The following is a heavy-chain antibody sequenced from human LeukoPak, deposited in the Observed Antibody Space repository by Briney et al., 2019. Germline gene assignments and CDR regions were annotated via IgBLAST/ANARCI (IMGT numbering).Heavy chain of an antibody. D-gene: IGHD3-10*01. V-gene: IGHV3-23*01. J-gene: IGHJ6*03. CDR1: GFTFSSYE. CDR3: AKVGSDYDYYYYMDV. Sequence: GGSLRLSCAASGFTFSSYEMNWVRQAPGKGLEWVSAISGSGGSTYYADSVKGRFTISRDNSKNTLYLQMNSLRAEDTAVYYCAKVGSDYDYYYYMDVWGKGTTVTVSS. CDR2: ISGSGGST.